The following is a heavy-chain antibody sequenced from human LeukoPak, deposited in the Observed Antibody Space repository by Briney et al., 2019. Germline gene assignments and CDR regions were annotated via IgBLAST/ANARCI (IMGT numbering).Heavy chain of an antibody. V-gene: IGHV3-30*18. Sequence: GGSLRLSCVASGFIFSTYGMHWVRQAPGTGLEWVAVISYDGSDKYYADSVKGRLTISRDNSENTLYLQINSLRGEDTAVYYCAKGGTAVAGPYYYGMDVWGQGTTVIVSS. CDR1: GFIFSTYG. CDR3: AKGGTAVAGPYYYGMDV. CDR2: ISYDGSDK. D-gene: IGHD6-19*01. J-gene: IGHJ6*02.